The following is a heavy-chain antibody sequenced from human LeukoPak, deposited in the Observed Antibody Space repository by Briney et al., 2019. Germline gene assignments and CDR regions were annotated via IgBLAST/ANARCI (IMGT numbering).Heavy chain of an antibody. J-gene: IGHJ3*02. CDR1: GGSFSGYY. CDR3: VRDDTMIYAFDI. Sequence: SETLSLTCAVYGGSFSGYYWSWIRQAPRKGLEWIGEINHSGSTNYNPSLKSRVTISVDTSKNQFSLKLSSVTAADTAVYYCVRDDTMIYAFDIWGQGTMVTVSS. CDR2: INHSGST. D-gene: IGHD3-22*01. V-gene: IGHV4-34*01.